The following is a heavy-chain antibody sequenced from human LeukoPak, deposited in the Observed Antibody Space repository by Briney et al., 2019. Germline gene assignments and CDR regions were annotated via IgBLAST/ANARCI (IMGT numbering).Heavy chain of an antibody. D-gene: IGHD6-13*01. J-gene: IGHJ4*02. CDR3: ARLIFGGSSWLFDY. Sequence: GGSLRLSCAASGFTFSSSAMSWVRQAPGKGLEWVSSISSSSSYIYYADSVKGRFTISRDNAKNSLYLQMNSLRAEDTAVYYCARLIFGGSSWLFDYWGQGTLVTVSS. CDR2: ISSSSSYI. CDR1: GFTFSSSA. V-gene: IGHV3-21*01.